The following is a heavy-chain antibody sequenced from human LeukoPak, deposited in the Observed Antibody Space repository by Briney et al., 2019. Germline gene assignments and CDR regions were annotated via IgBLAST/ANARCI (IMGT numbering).Heavy chain of an antibody. CDR2: MYSDGSA. J-gene: IGHJ6*04. D-gene: IGHD3-10*02. Sequence: GGSLRLSCAASGFTVSSNYMSRVRQAPGKGLEWVSVMYSDGSAYYADSVKGRFTVSRDNFKNTLYLQMKSLRAEDTAVYYCAELGITMIGGVWGKGTTVTISS. CDR1: GFTVSSNY. CDR3: AELGITMIGGV. V-gene: IGHV3-53*01.